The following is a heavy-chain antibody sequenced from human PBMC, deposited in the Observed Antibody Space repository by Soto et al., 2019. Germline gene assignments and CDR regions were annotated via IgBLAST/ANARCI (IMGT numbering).Heavy chain of an antibody. Sequence: QVQLVQSGAEVKKPGSSVKVSCKASGGTFSSYAISWVRQAPGQGLEWMGGIIPIFGTANYAQKLQGRVTITADESTSTASMELSSLRSEDTAVYYCARDPREGCSGGSCYYLYWGQGTLVTVSS. CDR1: GGTFSSYA. J-gene: IGHJ4*02. D-gene: IGHD2-15*01. CDR2: IIPIFGTA. V-gene: IGHV1-69*12. CDR3: ARDPREGCSGGSCYYLY.